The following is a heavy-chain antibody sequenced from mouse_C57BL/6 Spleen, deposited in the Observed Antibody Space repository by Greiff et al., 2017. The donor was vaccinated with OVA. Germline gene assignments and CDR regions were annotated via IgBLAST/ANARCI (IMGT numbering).Heavy chain of an antibody. D-gene: IGHD1-1*01. CDR1: GFTFSSYA. CDR3: AREGSSWYFDV. V-gene: IGHV5-4*01. Sequence: EVKLLESGGGLVKPGGSLKLSCAASGFTFSSYAMSWVRQTPETRLEWVATLSDGGSYTYYPDNVKGRFTISRDNAKNNLYLQMSHLKSEDTAMDYCAREGSSWYFDVWGTGTTVTVSS. CDR2: LSDGGSYT. J-gene: IGHJ1*03.